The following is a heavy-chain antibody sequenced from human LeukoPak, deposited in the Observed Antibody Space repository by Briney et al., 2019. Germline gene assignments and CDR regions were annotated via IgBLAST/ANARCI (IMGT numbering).Heavy chain of an antibody. J-gene: IGHJ5*02. Sequence: SETLSLTCAVYGGSFSGYYWSWIRQPPGKGLEWIGEINHSGSTNYNPSLKSRVTISVDTSKNQFSLKLSFVTAADTAVYYCARAGSSTGRWFDPWGQGTLVTVSS. CDR3: ARAGSSTGRWFDP. CDR1: GGSFSGYY. CDR2: INHSGST. V-gene: IGHV4-34*01. D-gene: IGHD6-6*01.